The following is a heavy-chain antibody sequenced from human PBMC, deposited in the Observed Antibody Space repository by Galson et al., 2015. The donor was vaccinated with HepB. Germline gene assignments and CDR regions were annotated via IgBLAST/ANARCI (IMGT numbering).Heavy chain of an antibody. Sequence: SLRLSCAASGFTFSSYGMHWVRQAPGKGLEWVAVISYDGSNEYYADSVKGRFTISRDNSKNTLYVQMNSLRAEDTAVYYCAKNRIIWQQLITGAFDIWGQGTMVTVSS. V-gene: IGHV3-30*18. CDR3: AKNRIIWQQLITGAFDI. J-gene: IGHJ3*02. CDR2: ISYDGSNE. CDR1: GFTFSSYG. D-gene: IGHD6-13*01.